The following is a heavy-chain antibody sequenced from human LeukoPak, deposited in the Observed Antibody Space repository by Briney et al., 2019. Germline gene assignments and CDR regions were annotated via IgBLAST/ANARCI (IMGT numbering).Heavy chain of an antibody. D-gene: IGHD3-22*01. V-gene: IGHV3-30*02. J-gene: IGHJ4*02. CDR3: AKGTDSSGDLIDY. CDR2: IRYDGSNK. Sequence: TGGSLRLSCAASGFTFSSYGMHWVRQAPGKGLEWVAFIRYDGSNKYYADSVKGRFTISRDNSKNTLYLQMNSLRAEDTAVYYCAKGTDSSGDLIDYWGQGTLVTVSS. CDR1: GFTFSSYG.